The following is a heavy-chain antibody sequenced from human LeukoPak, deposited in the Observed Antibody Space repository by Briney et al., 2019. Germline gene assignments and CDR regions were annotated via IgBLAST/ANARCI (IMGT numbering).Heavy chain of an antibody. CDR3: AREKYCSSSSCYPLFDP. V-gene: IGHV3-7*01. CDR2: LGQDGNEK. J-gene: IGHJ5*02. D-gene: IGHD2-2*01. CDR1: GFTFSTYY. Sequence: PGGSLRLSCAASGFTFSTYYMSWVRQAPGKGLEWVANLGQDGNEKYYVDSVKGRFTISRDNAKNSLYLQMNSLRAEDTAVYYCAREKYCSSSSCYPLFDPWGQGTLVTVSS.